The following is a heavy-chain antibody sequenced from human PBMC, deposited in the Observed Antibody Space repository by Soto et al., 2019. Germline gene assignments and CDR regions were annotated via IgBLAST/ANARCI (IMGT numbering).Heavy chain of an antibody. CDR3: ARELQQLVN. V-gene: IGHV1-8*01. CDR2: MNPNSGNT. Sequence: QVQLVQSGAEVKKPGASVKVSCKASGYTFTSYDINWVRQATGQGLERMGWMNPNSGNTAYAQKFQGRVTMTRNTSISTAYMALSRLRSEDTAVYYCARELQQLVNWGQGTLVTVSS. CDR1: GYTFTSYD. D-gene: IGHD6-13*01. J-gene: IGHJ4*02.